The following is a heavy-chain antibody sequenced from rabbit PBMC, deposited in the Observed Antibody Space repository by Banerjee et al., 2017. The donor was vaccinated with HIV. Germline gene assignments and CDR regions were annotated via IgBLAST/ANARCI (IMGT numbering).Heavy chain of an antibody. CDR2: IDAGDGST. CDR3: ARVDGSADVANSYFNL. J-gene: IGHJ4*01. V-gene: IGHV1S45*01. Sequence: QEQLVESGGGLVQPGGSLTLTCTASGFSFSSSYWISWVRQAPGKGLEWIACIDAGDGSTYYASWAKGRFTVSKTSSTTVTLQMTSLTAADTATYFCARVDGSADVANSYFNLWGQGTLVTVS. CDR1: GFSFSSSYW. D-gene: IGHD1-1*01.